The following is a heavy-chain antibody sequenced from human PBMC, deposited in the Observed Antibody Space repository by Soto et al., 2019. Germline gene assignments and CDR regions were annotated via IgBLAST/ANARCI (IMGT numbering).Heavy chain of an antibody. D-gene: IGHD4-17*01. V-gene: IGHV3-23*04. Sequence: EVQLVESGGGLVQPGGSLRLSCAASGFTFSSYAMHWVRQAPGKGLEWVSAISGSGGNTYYADSVKGRFTISRDNTKNPLYVQMNSLRAEDTAVDYCAKGTTADWFDPWGQGTLVTVSS. CDR1: GFTFSSYA. CDR2: ISGSGGNT. CDR3: AKGTTADWFDP. J-gene: IGHJ5*02.